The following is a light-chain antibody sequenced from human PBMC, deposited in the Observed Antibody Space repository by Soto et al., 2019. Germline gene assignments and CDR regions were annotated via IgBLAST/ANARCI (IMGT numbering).Light chain of an antibody. Sequence: QSALTQPPSASGSPGQSVTISCTGTLSDVGGQSLDSWYRQDPGKAPELMIYDVNKRPSGVPDRFSGSKSGNTASLTVSGLQAEDEANYYCSSYAGSNVIFGGGTKLTVL. CDR3: SSYAGSNVI. J-gene: IGLJ2*01. CDR1: LSDVGGQSL. V-gene: IGLV2-8*01. CDR2: DVN.